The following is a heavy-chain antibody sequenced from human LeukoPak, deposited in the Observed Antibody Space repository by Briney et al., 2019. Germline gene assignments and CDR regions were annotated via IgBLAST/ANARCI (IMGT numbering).Heavy chain of an antibody. V-gene: IGHV4-31*03. D-gene: IGHD3-10*01. J-gene: IGHJ4*02. CDR3: ARVQGLSSRPFDY. Sequence: SETLSLTCTVSGGPISSGGYYWSWMRQHPGKGLEWIGYIYYRGGSTYYNPSLKSRVTISVDTSKNQFSLKLSSVTAADTAVYYCARVQGLSSRPFDYWGQGTLVTVSS. CDR2: IYYRGGST. CDR1: GGPISSGGYY.